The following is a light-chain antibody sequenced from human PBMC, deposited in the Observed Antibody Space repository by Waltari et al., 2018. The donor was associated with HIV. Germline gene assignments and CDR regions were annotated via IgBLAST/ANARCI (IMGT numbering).Light chain of an antibody. CDR2: GAS. J-gene: IGKJ3*01. CDR3: QQYNNWPGIT. Sequence: EILMTQSPATLSVSPGERDTLSCRASQRINNNLAWYQQKPGQAPRLLIYGASTGATSVPARFSGGGSGTEFTLTISSLQSEDFAVYYCQQYNNWPGITFGPGTKVDIK. V-gene: IGKV3-15*01. CDR1: QRINNN.